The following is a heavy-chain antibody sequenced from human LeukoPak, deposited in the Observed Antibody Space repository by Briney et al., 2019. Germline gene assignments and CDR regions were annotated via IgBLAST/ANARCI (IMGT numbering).Heavy chain of an antibody. CDR1: GFTVSSNY. CDR2: IYSGGST. V-gene: IGHV3-53*01. J-gene: IGHJ3*02. Sequence: GGSLRLSCTASGFTVSSNYMSWVRQAPGKGLEWVSVIYSGGSTYCADSVKGRFTISRDNSKNTLYLQMNSLRAEDTAVYYCARDPTHEAFDIWGQGTMVTVSS. CDR3: ARDPTHEAFDI.